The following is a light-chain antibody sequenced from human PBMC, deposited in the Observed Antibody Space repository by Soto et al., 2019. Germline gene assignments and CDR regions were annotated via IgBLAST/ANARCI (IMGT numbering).Light chain of an antibody. CDR2: DVS. CDR3: CSYAGSYTWV. Sequence: QSALTQPRSVSGSPGQSVTISCTGTSSDVGGYNYVSWYQQHPGKAPKLMIYDVSQRPSGVPDRFSGSKSGNTASLTISGLQAGDEADYYCCSYAGSYTWVFGGGTKLTVL. V-gene: IGLV2-11*01. J-gene: IGLJ3*02. CDR1: SSDVGGYNY.